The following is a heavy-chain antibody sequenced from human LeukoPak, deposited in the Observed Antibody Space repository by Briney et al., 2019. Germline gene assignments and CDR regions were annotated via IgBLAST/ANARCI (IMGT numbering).Heavy chain of an antibody. CDR3: AREVREQLVPYGMDV. J-gene: IGHJ6*02. CDR2: INPNSGGT. CDR1: GYTFTGYY. V-gene: IGHV1-2*04. Sequence: ASVKVSCKASGYTFTGYYMHWVRQAPGQGLEWMGWINPNSGGTNYAQKFQSWVTMTRDTSISTAYMELSRLRSDDTAVYYCAREVREQLVPYGMDVWGQGTTVTVSS. D-gene: IGHD6-6*01.